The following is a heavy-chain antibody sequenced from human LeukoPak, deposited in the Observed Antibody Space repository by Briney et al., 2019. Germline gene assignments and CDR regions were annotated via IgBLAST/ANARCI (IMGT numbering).Heavy chain of an antibody. CDR2: INAGSGDT. Sequence: ASVKVSCKASGYTFSGYFVHWVRQAPGQGLEWMGRINAGSGDTEFAQKFQGRVTMTRDTFVSTAYMEVSGLTPDDTAMYYCARDLSSTPNWELDYWGQGTLVTVSS. V-gene: IGHV1-2*06. CDR1: GYTFSGYF. CDR3: ARDLSSTPNWELDY. J-gene: IGHJ4*02. D-gene: IGHD1-1*01.